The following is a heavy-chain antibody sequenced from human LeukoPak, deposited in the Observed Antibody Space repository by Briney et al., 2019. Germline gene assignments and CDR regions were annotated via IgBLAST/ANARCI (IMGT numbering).Heavy chain of an antibody. Sequence: GASVKVSCKASGGTFSSYAISWGRQAPGQGLEWMGRIIPILGIANYAQKFQGRVTITADKSTSTAYMELSSLRSEDTAVYYCARGSMTTVVTENWFDPWGQGTLVTVSS. V-gene: IGHV1-69*04. CDR2: IIPILGIA. D-gene: IGHD4-23*01. CDR3: ARGSMTTVVTENWFDP. J-gene: IGHJ5*02. CDR1: GGTFSSYA.